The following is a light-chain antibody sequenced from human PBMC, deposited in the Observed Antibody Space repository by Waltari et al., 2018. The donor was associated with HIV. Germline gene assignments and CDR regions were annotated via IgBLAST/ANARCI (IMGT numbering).Light chain of an antibody. CDR2: GAS. V-gene: IGKV3-11*01. J-gene: IGKJ4*01. CDR3: QQLRNWPPGAT. CDR1: QSVSSY. Sequence: EIVLTQSPATLSLSPGERATLSCRASQSVSSYLAWYQQKPGQAPKLLIYGASNRATGIPARFSGSGSGTDVTLTISSLEPEDFAVYYCQQLRNWPPGATFGGGTKVEIK.